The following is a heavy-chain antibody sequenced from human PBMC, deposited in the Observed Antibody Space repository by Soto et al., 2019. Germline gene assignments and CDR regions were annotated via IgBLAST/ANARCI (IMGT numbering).Heavy chain of an antibody. CDR3: ARDFRVGMDV. CDR2: INHSGST. J-gene: IGHJ6*02. Sequence: PSETLSLTCAVYGGSFSGYYWSWIRQPPGKGLEWIGEINHSGSTNYNPSLKSRVTISVDTSKNQFSLKLSSVTAADTAVYYCARDFRVGMDVWGQGTTVT. V-gene: IGHV4-34*01. CDR1: GGSFSGYY.